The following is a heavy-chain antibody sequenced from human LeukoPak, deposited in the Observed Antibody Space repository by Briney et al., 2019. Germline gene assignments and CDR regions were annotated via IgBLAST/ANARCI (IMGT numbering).Heavy chain of an antibody. J-gene: IGHJ6*02. CDR2: ISYDGSNK. V-gene: IGHV3-30-3*01. CDR3: AREFYYDSSGYYISYYYYCGRLL. D-gene: IGHD3-22*01. Sequence: TGGSLSPSYAPSGSTLSSTAMRWVRQAPGKGLEWVAVISYDGSNKYYADSVKGRFTISRDNSKNTLYLQMNSLRAEDTAVYYCAREFYYDSSGYYISYYYYCGRLLWRQGTTVTVSS. CDR1: GSTLSSTA.